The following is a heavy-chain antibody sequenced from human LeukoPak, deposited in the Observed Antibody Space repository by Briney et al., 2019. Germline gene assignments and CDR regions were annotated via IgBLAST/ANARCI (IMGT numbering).Heavy chain of an antibody. CDR1: GYTFTSYG. V-gene: IGHV1-18*01. CDR3: ARDPPTAYCGSTSCYAKERYFDY. Sequence: ASVKVSCKASGYTFTSYGISWVRQAPGQGLEWMGWISAYNGNTNYAQKLQGRVTMTTDTSTSTAYMELRSLRSDDTAVYYCARDPPTAYCGSTSCYAKERYFDYWGQGTLVTVSS. D-gene: IGHD2-2*01. J-gene: IGHJ4*02. CDR2: ISAYNGNT.